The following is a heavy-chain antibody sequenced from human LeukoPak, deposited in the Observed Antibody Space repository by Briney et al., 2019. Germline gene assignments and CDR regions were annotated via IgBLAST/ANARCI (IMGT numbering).Heavy chain of an antibody. D-gene: IGHD4-11*01. CDR3: AKDLDYITYGYDFDY. Sequence: GGSLRLSCTASGFTFSSYAMNWVRQAPGEGLEWVSGIGAGGTFTYYADSVKGRFTISRDNSRNTLYLQMNSLRANYTAVYYCAKDLDYITYGYDFDYWGQGTLVTVSS. CDR1: GFTFSSYA. V-gene: IGHV3-23*01. CDR2: IGAGGTFT. J-gene: IGHJ4*02.